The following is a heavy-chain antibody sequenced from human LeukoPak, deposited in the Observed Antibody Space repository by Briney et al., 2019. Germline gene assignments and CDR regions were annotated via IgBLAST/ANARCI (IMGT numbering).Heavy chain of an antibody. J-gene: IGHJ4*02. CDR1: GGTFSNYA. CDR3: ASNTIFGVVIEGYYFDY. D-gene: IGHD3-3*01. V-gene: IGHV1-69*05. Sequence: GSSVKVSCKASGGTFSNYAISWVRQAPGQGLEWMGGIIPIFGTANYAQKFQGRVTITTDESTSTAYMELSSLRSEDTAVYYCASNTIFGVVIEGYYFDYWGQGTLVTVSS. CDR2: IIPIFGTA.